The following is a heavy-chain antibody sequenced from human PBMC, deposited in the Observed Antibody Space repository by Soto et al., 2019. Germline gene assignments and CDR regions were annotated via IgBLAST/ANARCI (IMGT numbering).Heavy chain of an antibody. J-gene: IGHJ4*02. D-gene: IGHD2-15*01. CDR2: IYYSGST. Sequence: QLQLQESGPGLVKPSETLSLTCTVSGGSISSSSYYWGWIRQPPGKGLEWIGSIYYSGSTYYNPSLRSRVTISADTSKNQFSLKLSSVTAADTAVYYCASHTPAISISDHWGQGTLVTVSS. V-gene: IGHV4-39*01. CDR3: ASHTPAISISDH. CDR1: GGSISSSSYY.